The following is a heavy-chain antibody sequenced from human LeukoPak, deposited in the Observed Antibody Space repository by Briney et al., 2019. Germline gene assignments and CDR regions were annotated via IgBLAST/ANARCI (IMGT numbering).Heavy chain of an antibody. J-gene: IGHJ5*01. CDR1: GYNFTTYF. V-gene: IGHV1-18*04. Sequence: ASVKVSCKTSGYNFTTYFITWVRQAPEQGLEWMGWISPYNGHTKYAHSLQGRVTMTTDTSTSTAFMELRSLMSDDTAVYFCAREGESRKLDSWGQGTLVTVSS. CDR3: AREGESRKLDS. CDR2: ISPYNGHT. D-gene: IGHD1-26*01.